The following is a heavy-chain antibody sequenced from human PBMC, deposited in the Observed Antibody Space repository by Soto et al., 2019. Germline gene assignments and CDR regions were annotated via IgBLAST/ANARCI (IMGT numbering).Heavy chain of an antibody. Sequence: QVQLVQSGAEVKKPGASVKVSCKASGYTFTSYAMHWVRQAPGQRLEWMGWINAGNGNTKYSQKFQGRVTITRDTSASTAYMELSSLRSEDTAVYYCARGVSLYWYFYLWGRGTLVTVSS. CDR3: ARGVSLYWYFYL. V-gene: IGHV1-3*01. CDR1: GYTFTSYA. CDR2: INAGNGNT. J-gene: IGHJ2*01.